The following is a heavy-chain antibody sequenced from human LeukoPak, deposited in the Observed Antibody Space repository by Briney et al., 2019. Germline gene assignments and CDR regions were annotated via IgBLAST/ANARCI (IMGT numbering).Heavy chain of an antibody. V-gene: IGHV1-18*01. CDR1: GYTLTSYG. CDR3: ATGGYAIMITCGEGTYIDY. J-gene: IGHJ4*02. D-gene: IGHD3-16*01. CDR2: ICAYNGNT. Sequence: PSVKVSCKASGYTLTSYGISSVRQAPGQGLEWMGCICAYNGNTNYAQKLQGRVTMTTGTSTSTAYMELRSLRSDDTAVYYWATGGYAIMITCGEGTYIDYWGQGTPVTVSS.